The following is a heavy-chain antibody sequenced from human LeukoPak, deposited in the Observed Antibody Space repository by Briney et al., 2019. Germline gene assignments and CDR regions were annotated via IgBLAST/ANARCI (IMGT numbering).Heavy chain of an antibody. CDR1: GGSFSGYY. D-gene: IGHD1-26*01. Sequence: SETLSLTCAVSGGSFSGYYWSWIRQPPGKGLEWIGEINHSGSTNYNPSLKSRVTISVDTSKNQFSLKLSSVTAADTAVYYCARWGGSYYPANWFDPWGQGTLVTVSS. J-gene: IGHJ5*02. CDR2: INHSGST. CDR3: ARWGGSYYPANWFDP. V-gene: IGHV4-34*01.